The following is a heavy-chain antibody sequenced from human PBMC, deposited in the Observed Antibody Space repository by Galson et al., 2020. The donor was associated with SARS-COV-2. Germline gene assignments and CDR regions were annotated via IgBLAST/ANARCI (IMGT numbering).Heavy chain of an antibody. CDR1: GFTFSSYA. CDR3: AKDRGFRVPVQH. Sequence: GESLKISCAASGFTFSSYAMSWVRQAPGKGLEWVSAISGSGGSTYYADSVKGRFTIPREKSKNTLYPQMNSLRAEDTAVYYCAKDRGFRVPVQHGGQGTLVTVPS. CDR2: ISGSGGST. V-gene: IGHV3-23*01. J-gene: IGHJ1*01. D-gene: IGHD3-10*01.